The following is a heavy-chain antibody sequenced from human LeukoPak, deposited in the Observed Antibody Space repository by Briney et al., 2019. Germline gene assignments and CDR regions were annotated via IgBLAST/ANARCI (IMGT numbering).Heavy chain of an antibody. Sequence: GESLKISCKGSGYSFTNYWIGWVGQMPGKGLEWMGIMYPGDSNTRYSPSFQGQVTISADKSVSTTYLQWSSLKASDTAMYYCAASTYGSGSYVGFDSWGQGTLVSVSS. CDR3: AASTYGSGSYVGFDS. CDR1: GYSFTNYW. V-gene: IGHV5-51*01. J-gene: IGHJ4*02. CDR2: MYPGDSNT. D-gene: IGHD3-10*01.